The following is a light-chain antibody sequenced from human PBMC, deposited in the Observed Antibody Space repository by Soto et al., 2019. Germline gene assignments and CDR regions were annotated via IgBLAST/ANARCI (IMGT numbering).Light chain of an antibody. V-gene: IGLV2-14*01. CDR1: SSDVGGYNY. Sequence: QSVLTQSASVSGSPGQSITISCTGTSSDVGGYNYVSWYQQHPGKAPKLMIYDVSNRPSGVSNRFSGSKSGNTASLTISGLQAEDEAYKYCSSYRTSITRYVFAPAPKVTVL. CDR2: DVS. CDR3: SSYRTSITRYV. J-gene: IGLJ1*01.